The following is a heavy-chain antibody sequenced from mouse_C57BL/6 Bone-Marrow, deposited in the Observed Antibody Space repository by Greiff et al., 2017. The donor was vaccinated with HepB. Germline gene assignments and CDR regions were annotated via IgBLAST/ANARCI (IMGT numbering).Heavy chain of an antibody. CDR2: IDPENGDT. V-gene: IGHV14-4*01. J-gene: IGHJ2*01. CDR3: TTMSGSYFDY. CDR1: GFNIKDDY. D-gene: IGHD1-3*01. Sequence: EVQLQQSGAELVRPGASVKLSCTASGFNIKDDYMHWVKQRPEQGLEWIGWIDPENGDTEYASKFQGKATITADTSSNTAYLQLSSLTSEDTAVYYWTTMSGSYFDYWGQGTTLTVSS.